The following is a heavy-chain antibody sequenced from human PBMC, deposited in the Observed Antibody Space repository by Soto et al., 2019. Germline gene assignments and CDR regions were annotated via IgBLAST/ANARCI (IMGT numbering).Heavy chain of an antibody. J-gene: IGHJ6*03. Sequence: GASVKVSCKASGYTFTSYDINCVRQATGQGLEWMGWMNPNSGNTGYAQKFQGRVTMTRNTSISTAYMELSSLRSEDTAVYYCARVQYYYGSGSYYTGYMDVWGKGTTVTVSS. CDR1: GYTFTSYD. D-gene: IGHD3-10*01. CDR2: MNPNSGNT. CDR3: ARVQYYYGSGSYYTGYMDV. V-gene: IGHV1-8*02.